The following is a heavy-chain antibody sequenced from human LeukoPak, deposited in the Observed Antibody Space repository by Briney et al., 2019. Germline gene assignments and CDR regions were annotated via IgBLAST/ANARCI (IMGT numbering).Heavy chain of an antibody. Sequence: GGSLRLSCAASGFTFSSYSMNWVRQAPGKGLEWVSSISSSSSYIYYADSVKGRFTISRDNAKNSLYLQMNSLRAEDTAVYYCAREYSSGWGFDYWGQGTLVTVSS. CDR1: GFTFSSYS. CDR3: AREYSSGWGFDY. J-gene: IGHJ4*02. D-gene: IGHD6-19*01. CDR2: ISSSSSYI. V-gene: IGHV3-21*01.